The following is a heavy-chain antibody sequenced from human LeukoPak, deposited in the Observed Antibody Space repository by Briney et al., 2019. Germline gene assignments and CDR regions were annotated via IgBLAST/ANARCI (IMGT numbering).Heavy chain of an antibody. Sequence: SQTLSLTSTVSDGSISSGSYYWSWIRQPAGKGLEWIGRIYTGGSTNYNPSLKSRVTISVDTSKNQFSLKLSSVTAADTAVYYCARAGQIYGDYVSDPWGQGTLVTVSS. V-gene: IGHV4-61*02. CDR3: ARAGQIYGDYVSDP. J-gene: IGHJ5*02. CDR2: IYTGGST. D-gene: IGHD4-17*01. CDR1: DGSISSGSYY.